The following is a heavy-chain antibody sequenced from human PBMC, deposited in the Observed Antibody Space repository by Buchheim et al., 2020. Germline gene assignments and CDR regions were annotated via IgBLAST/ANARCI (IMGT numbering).Heavy chain of an antibody. CDR3: AKALGDIVVVPAAIPDY. J-gene: IGHJ4*02. Sequence: EVQLLESGGGLVQPGGSLRLSCAASGFTFSSYGMSWVRQAPGKGLEWVSSISGSGGSTYYAASVKGRFTISRDNFKNTLYLQMNSLRAEDTAVYYCAKALGDIVVVPAAIPDYWGQGTL. V-gene: IGHV3-23*01. CDR2: ISGSGGST. D-gene: IGHD2-2*02. CDR1: GFTFSSYG.